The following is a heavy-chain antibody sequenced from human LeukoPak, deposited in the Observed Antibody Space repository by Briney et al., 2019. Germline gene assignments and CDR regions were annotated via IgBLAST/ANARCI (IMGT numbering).Heavy chain of an antibody. CDR3: ARAKGLGCGGDCYYVFDY. J-gene: IGHJ4*02. CDR1: GYTFTGYY. V-gene: IGHV1-2*02. D-gene: IGHD2-21*01. Sequence: ASVKVSCKASGYTFTGYYMHWMQQAPGQGLEWMGWINPNSGGTNYAQKFQRRVTMTRHTSISTAYMELSRLKSDDTAVYYCARAKGLGCGGDCYYVFDYWGQGTLVTVSS. CDR2: INPNSGGT.